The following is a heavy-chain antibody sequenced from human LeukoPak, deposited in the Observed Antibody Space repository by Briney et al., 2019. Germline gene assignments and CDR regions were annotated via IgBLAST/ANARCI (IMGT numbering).Heavy chain of an antibody. V-gene: IGHV1-18*01. Sequence: PGASVKVSCTASGGTFSSYAISWVRQAPGQGLEWMGWISAYNGNTNYAQKLQGRVTMTTDTSTSTAYMELRSLRSDDTAVYYCAREGDSSGYYYSLAFAFDIWGQGTMVTVSS. CDR3: AREGDSSGYYYSLAFAFDI. CDR1: GGTFSSYA. D-gene: IGHD3-22*01. CDR2: ISAYNGNT. J-gene: IGHJ3*02.